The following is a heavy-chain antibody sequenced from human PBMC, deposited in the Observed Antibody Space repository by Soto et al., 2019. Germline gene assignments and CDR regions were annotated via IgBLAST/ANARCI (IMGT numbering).Heavy chain of an antibody. V-gene: IGHV1-18*01. D-gene: IGHD3-3*01. CDR3: ARDLRPPYYGFWSGYPHGMDV. CDR1: GYTFTSYG. CDR2: ISAYNGNT. Sequence: GASVKVSCKASGYTFTSYGISWVRQAPGQGLEWMGWISAYNGNTNYAQKLQGRVTMTTDTSTSTAYMELRSLRSDDTAVYYCARDLRPPYYGFWSGYPHGMDVWGQGTTVTVSS. J-gene: IGHJ6*02.